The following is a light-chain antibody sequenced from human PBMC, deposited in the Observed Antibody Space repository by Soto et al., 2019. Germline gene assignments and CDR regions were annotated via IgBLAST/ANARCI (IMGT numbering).Light chain of an antibody. V-gene: IGLV4-69*01. CDR1: SGHSTYT. Sequence: QPVLTQSPSACAFPGASVRLTCTLSSGHSTYTISWQQQHPGMGPRNLLRVKNDGSHTKGDGIPDRFSGSSFGAERYLTISSLQSEDEADYYCQRWDTGIQVFGAGTKVTVL. J-gene: IGLJ2*01. CDR2: VKNDGSH. CDR3: QRWDTGIQV.